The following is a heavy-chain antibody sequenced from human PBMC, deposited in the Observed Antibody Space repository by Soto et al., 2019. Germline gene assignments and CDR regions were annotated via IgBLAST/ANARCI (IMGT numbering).Heavy chain of an antibody. CDR3: ARHVAMIVVGIDAFDI. Sequence: QLQLQESGPGLVKPSETLSLTCTVSGGSISSSSYYWGWIRQPPGKGLEWIGSIYYSGSTYYNPSLKSRVPIAVDTSKNQFSLKLSSVTAADTAVYYGARHVAMIVVGIDAFDIWGQGTMVTVSS. CDR2: IYYSGST. J-gene: IGHJ3*02. D-gene: IGHD3-22*01. V-gene: IGHV4-39*01. CDR1: GGSISSSSYY.